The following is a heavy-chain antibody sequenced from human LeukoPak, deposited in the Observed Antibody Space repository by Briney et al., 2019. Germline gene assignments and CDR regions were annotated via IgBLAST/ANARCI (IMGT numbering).Heavy chain of an antibody. D-gene: IGHD4-23*01. J-gene: IGHJ3*02. CDR3: ARRADYGGNLRFFDI. CDR2: INHSGST. CDR1: GGSFSGYY. V-gene: IGHV4-34*01. Sequence: PSETLSLTCAVYGGSFSGYYWSWIRQPPGKGLEWIGEINHSGSTNYNPSLKSRVTISVDTSKNQFSLKLSSVTAADTAVYYCARRADYGGNLRFFDIWGQGTMVTVSS.